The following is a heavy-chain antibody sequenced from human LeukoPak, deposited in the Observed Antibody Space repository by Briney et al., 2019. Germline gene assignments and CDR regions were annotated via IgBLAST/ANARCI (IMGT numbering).Heavy chain of an antibody. J-gene: IGHJ5*02. V-gene: IGHV1-3*01. CDR2: INGGNDNT. CDR3: ARGIVVEPTANWFDP. D-gene: IGHD2-2*01. CDR1: GYTFTTYS. Sequence: GASVKVSCKASGYTFTTYSIHWVRQAPGQRLEWMGRINGGNDNTRYSQKLQGRVAITRDTSASTAYMELSSLRSEDTAVYYCARGIVVEPTANWFDPWGQGTLVTVSS.